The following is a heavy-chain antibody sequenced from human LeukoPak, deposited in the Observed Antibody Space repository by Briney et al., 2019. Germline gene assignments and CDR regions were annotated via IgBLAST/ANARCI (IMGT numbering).Heavy chain of an antibody. D-gene: IGHD5-12*01. Sequence: GGSLRLSCAASGFTFSSYSMNWVRQAPGKGLGRVSSISSSSSYIYYADSVKGRFTISRDNAKNSLYLQMNSLRAEDTAVYYCARRSLSGYDSSDYWGQGTLVTVSS. J-gene: IGHJ4*02. CDR2: ISSSSSYI. CDR3: ARRSLSGYDSSDY. V-gene: IGHV3-21*01. CDR1: GFTFSSYS.